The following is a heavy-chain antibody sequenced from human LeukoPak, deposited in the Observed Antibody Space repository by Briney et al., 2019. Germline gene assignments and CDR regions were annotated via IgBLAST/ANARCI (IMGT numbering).Heavy chain of an antibody. CDR2: MFYGETT. V-gene: IGHV4-39*01. CDR3: ARLERSRMDGAQY. Sequence: PSETLSPTCIVSGDSIRSSGYYWGWIRQPPGKGLEWIGSMFYGETTSYSPSLQSRVTISLDTSKNQFSLRLNSVTAADTAVYYCARLERSRMDGAQYWGQGTLVTVSS. D-gene: IGHD4/OR15-4a*01. J-gene: IGHJ4*02. CDR1: GDSIRSSGYY.